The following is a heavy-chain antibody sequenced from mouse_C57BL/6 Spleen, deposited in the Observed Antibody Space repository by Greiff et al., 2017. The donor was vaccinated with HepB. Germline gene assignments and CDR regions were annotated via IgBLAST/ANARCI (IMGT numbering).Heavy chain of an antibody. CDR3: ARLGYDYYSAWFAY. Sequence: QVQLQQSGPELVKPGASVKISCKASGYAFSSSWMNWVKQRPGKGLGWIGRIYPGDGDTNYNGKFKGKATLTADKSSSTAYLQLSSLTSEDSSVSFCARLGYDYYSAWFAYWGQGTLVTVSA. CDR2: IYPGDGDT. J-gene: IGHJ3*01. D-gene: IGHD2-4*01. CDR1: GYAFSSSW. V-gene: IGHV1-82*01.